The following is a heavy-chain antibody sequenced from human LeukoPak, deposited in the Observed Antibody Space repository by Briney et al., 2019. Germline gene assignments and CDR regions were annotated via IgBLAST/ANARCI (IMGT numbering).Heavy chain of an antibody. CDR3: ARDFPSADMVRGVILNLIDY. CDR2: INPNSGGT. D-gene: IGHD3-10*01. V-gene: IGHV1-2*06. CDR1: GYTFTGYY. J-gene: IGHJ4*02. Sequence: ASVKVSCKASGYTFTGYYTHWVRQAPGQGLEWMGRINPNSGGTNYAQKFQGRVTMTRDTSISTAYMELSRLRSDDTAVYYCARDFPSADMVRGVILNLIDYWGQGSLVTVSS.